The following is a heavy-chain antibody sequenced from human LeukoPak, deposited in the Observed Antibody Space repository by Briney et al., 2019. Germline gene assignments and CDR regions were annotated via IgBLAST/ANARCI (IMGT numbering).Heavy chain of an antibody. D-gene: IGHD1/OR15-1a*01. J-gene: IGHJ4*02. Sequence: PGGSLRLSCAASGLTFSNYAMSWVRQAPGKGLEWVSGISDSGGSTHYADSVKGRFIISRDNSKNTLYLQMNSLRAEDTAVYYCARSDIGITYWGQGTLVTVSS. CDR3: ARSDIGITY. CDR1: GLTFSNYA. V-gene: IGHV3-23*01. CDR2: ISDSGGST.